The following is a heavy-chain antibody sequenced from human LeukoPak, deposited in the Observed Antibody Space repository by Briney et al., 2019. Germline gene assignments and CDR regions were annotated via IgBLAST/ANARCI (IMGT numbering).Heavy chain of an antibody. CDR2: IYYSGST. Sequence: NPSETLSLTCTVSGGSISSYYWSWTRQPPGKGLEWIGYIYYSGSTYYNPSLKSRVTISVDTSKNQFSLKLNSVTAADTAVYYCARDKSLDYWGQGTLVTVSS. J-gene: IGHJ4*02. CDR3: ARDKSLDY. CDR1: GGSISSYY. D-gene: IGHD5-24*01. V-gene: IGHV4-59*06.